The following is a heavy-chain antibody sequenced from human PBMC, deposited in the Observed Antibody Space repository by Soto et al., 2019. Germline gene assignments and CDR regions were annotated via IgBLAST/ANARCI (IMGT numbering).Heavy chain of an antibody. CDR3: ARAVFSSILYIDF. Sequence: QLQLQESGSGLVKPLQTLSLTCGISGDSISSRGYTWTWIRQPPGKGLELIGYIYPSGAAYYNPSLKSRVTISLETSKNRFSLNVKSATAADTAVYYCARAVFSSILYIDFWGQGTTVTVSS. V-gene: IGHV4-30-2*01. CDR2: IYPSGAA. J-gene: IGHJ6*03. CDR1: GDSISSRGYT. D-gene: IGHD3-10*01.